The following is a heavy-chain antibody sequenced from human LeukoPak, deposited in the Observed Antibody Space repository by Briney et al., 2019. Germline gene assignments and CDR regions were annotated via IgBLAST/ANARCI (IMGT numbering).Heavy chain of an antibody. CDR1: GGSISSYY. J-gene: IGHJ4*02. D-gene: IGHD6-13*01. V-gene: IGHV4-4*07. CDR2: IYTSGST. Sequence: SETLPLTCTVSGGSISSYYWSWIRQPAGKGLEWIGRIYTSGSTNYNPSLKSRVTMSVDTSKNQFSLKLSSVTAADTAVYYCARDRGSSSSWSHRPENFFDYWGQGTLVTVSS. CDR3: ARDRGSSSSWSHRPENFFDY.